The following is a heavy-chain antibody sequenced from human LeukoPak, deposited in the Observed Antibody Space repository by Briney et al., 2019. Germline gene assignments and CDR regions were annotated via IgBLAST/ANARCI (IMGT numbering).Heavy chain of an antibody. D-gene: IGHD6-13*01. V-gene: IGHV3-9*01. J-gene: IGHJ4*02. CDR3: AKDWSYSSSWYDY. Sequence: GRSLRLSCAASGFTFDDYAMHWVRQAPGKGLEWVSGISWNSGSIGYADSVKGRFTISRDNAKNSLYLQMNSLRAGDTALYYCAKDWSYSSSWYDYWGQGTLVTVSS. CDR2: ISWNSGSI. CDR1: GFTFDDYA.